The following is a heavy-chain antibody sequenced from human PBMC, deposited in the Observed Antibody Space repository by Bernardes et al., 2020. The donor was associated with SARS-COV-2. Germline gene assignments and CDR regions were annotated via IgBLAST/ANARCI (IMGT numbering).Heavy chain of an antibody. Sequence: GGSLRLSCAASGFTFDDYAMHWVRQAPGKGLEWVSGISWNSGSIGYADSVKGRFTISRDNAKNSLYLQMNSLRAEDTALYYCAKDTQVVPAAMGPFDYWGQGTLVTVSS. CDR1: GFTFDDYA. J-gene: IGHJ4*02. CDR2: ISWNSGSI. V-gene: IGHV3-9*01. CDR3: AKDTQVVPAAMGPFDY. D-gene: IGHD2-2*01.